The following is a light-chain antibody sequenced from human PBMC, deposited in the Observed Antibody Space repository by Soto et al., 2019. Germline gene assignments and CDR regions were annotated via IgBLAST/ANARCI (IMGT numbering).Light chain of an antibody. V-gene: IGKV1-9*01. CDR1: QGISTF. J-gene: IGKJ4*01. CDR3: QQYNFYPLT. Sequence: DVQLTQSPSFMSASVGDRVSITCRASQGISTFLAWYQQHPGTAPKRLIYDASNLQSGVPSRFSGSGSGTEFTLTISSLQPEDFATYYCQQYNFYPLTFGGGTKVDIK. CDR2: DAS.